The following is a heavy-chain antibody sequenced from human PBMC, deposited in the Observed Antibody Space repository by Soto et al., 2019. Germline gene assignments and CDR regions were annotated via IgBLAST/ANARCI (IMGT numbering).Heavy chain of an antibody. CDR3: ARDWWEEPAGKETVSQFDY. J-gene: IGHJ4*02. CDR1: GFAFSNYC. Sequence: GGSLRLSSPASGFAFSNYCIHLVRPAPGRGLEWVAVIWSDGTKKFYAGSVRGRFTISRDNSKNTIYLQMNSLRAEDTAVYYCARDWWEEPAGKETVSQFDYWGQGNLVTVS. V-gene: IGHV3-33*01. D-gene: IGHD6-13*01. CDR2: IWSDGTKK.